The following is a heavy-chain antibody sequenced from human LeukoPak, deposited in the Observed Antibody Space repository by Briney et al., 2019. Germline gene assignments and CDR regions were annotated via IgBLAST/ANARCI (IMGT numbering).Heavy chain of an antibody. Sequence: GGSLRLSCAASGFTVSTNYMSWVRQAPGKGLEWVSVLYSGGSTFYADSVKGRFTISRDNSKNTLYLQMNSLRAEDTAVYYCAELGITMIGGVWGKGTTVTISS. CDR2: LYSGGST. CDR3: AELGITMIGGV. J-gene: IGHJ6*04. CDR1: GFTVSTNY. V-gene: IGHV3-66*01. D-gene: IGHD3-10*02.